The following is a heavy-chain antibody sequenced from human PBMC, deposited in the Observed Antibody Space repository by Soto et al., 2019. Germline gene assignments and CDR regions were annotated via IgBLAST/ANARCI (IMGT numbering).Heavy chain of an antibody. Sequence: QVPLVQSGAEVKKPGASVKVSCKASGYTFTSYDINWVRQATGQGLEWMGWMNPNSGNTGYAEKFQGRVNMTKNTSISTAYMELSSLRSEDTAVYYWAVYGGNRYWYVDLWGRGTLVTVSS. D-gene: IGHD4-17*01. V-gene: IGHV1-8*01. J-gene: IGHJ2*01. CDR2: MNPNSGNT. CDR3: AVYGGNRYWYVDL. CDR1: GYTFTSYD.